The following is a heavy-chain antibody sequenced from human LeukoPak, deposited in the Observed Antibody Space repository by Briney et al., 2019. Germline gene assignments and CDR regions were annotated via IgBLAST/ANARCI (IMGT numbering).Heavy chain of an antibody. D-gene: IGHD3-10*01. CDR1: GFTFSYYS. V-gene: IGHV3-48*02. J-gene: IGHJ4*02. CDR2: ISSSSKTT. Sequence: GGSLRLSCAASGFTFSYYSMNWVRQAPGKGLEWVSYISSSSKTTYYADSVKGRFTISRDNAKKSLDLQMNSLRDEDTAVYYCARDHRSGSGSGTQANDYWGQGTLVTVSS. CDR3: ARDHRSGSGSGTQANDY.